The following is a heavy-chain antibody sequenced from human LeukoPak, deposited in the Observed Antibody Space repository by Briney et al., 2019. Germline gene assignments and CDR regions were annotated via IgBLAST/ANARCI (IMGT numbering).Heavy chain of an antibody. CDR2: ISSSGSYI. J-gene: IGHJ4*02. Sequence: GGSLRLSCAASGFSFSTYSMNWVRQAPGKGPEWVSSISSSGSYIYYADSVKGRFTISRDNANNSLYLQMNSLRAEDTAVYYCARVGFREYYFDYWGQGTLVTVSS. V-gene: IGHV3-21*01. CDR1: GFSFSTYS. D-gene: IGHD3-10*01. CDR3: ARVGFREYYFDY.